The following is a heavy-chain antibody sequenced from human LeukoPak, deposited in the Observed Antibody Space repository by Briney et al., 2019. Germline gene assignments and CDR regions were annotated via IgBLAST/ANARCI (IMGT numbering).Heavy chain of an antibody. Sequence: GGSLRLSCAASGFTFSSYAMHWVRQAPGKGLEYVSAISSNGGSTYYANSVKGRFTISRDNSKNTLYLQMGSLRAEDMAVYYCARDKQEFDSWGQGTLVTVSS. CDR1: GFTFSSYA. D-gene: IGHD6-13*01. J-gene: IGHJ4*02. V-gene: IGHV3-64*01. CDR2: ISSNGGST. CDR3: ARDKQEFDS.